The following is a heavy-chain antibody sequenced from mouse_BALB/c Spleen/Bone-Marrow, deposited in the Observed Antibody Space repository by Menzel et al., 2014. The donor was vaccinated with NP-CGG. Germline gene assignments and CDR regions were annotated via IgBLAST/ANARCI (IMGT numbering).Heavy chain of an antibody. V-gene: IGHV1S81*02. J-gene: IGHJ2*01. CDR2: INPSNGRT. D-gene: IGHD3-3*01. CDR1: GYTFTSYW. Sequence: VQPQQSGAELVKPGASVKLSCKASGYTFTSYWMHWVKQRPGQGLEWIGEINPSNGRTNYNEKFKSKATLTVDKSSSTAYMQLSSLTSEDSAVYYCAGGRGHFDYWGQGTTLTVSS. CDR3: AGGRGHFDY.